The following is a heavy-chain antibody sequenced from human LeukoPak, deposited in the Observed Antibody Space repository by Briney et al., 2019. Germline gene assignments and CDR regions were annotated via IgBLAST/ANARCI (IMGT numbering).Heavy chain of an antibody. CDR1: GGSFSGYY. J-gene: IGHJ4*02. CDR2: INHSGST. CDR3: ARGSSSGYDRIDY. V-gene: IGHV4-34*01. Sequence: PSETLSLTCAVYGGSFSGYYWSWIRQPPGKGLEWIGEINHSGSTNYNPSLKSRVTISVDTSKNQFSLKLSSVTAADTAVYYCARGSSSGYDRIDYWGQGTLVTVSS. D-gene: IGHD5-12*01.